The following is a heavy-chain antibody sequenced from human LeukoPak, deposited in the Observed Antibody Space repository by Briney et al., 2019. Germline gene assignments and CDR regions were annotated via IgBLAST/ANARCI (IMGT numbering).Heavy chain of an antibody. V-gene: IGHV4-34*01. Sequence: PSETLSLTCAVYGGSFSGYYWSWIRQPPGKGLEWMGEINHSGSTNYNPSLKSRVTISVDTSKNQFSLKLSSVTAADTAVYYCARGGYDILTGFFVRGPYYFDYWGQGTLVTVSS. J-gene: IGHJ4*02. CDR2: INHSGST. CDR3: ARGGYDILTGFFVRGPYYFDY. D-gene: IGHD3-9*01. CDR1: GGSFSGYY.